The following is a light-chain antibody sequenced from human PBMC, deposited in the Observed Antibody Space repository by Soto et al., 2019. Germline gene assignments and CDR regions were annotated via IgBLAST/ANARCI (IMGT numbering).Light chain of an antibody. J-gene: IGKJ5*01. V-gene: IGKV1-5*03. CDR1: QSISSW. Sequence: DIQMTQSPSTLSASVGDRVTITCRASQSISSWLAWYQQKPGKAPNLLIYKASSLESGVTSRFSGSGSGTEFTLTISSLQPDDFATYYCQQYESYSVTFGQGTRLEIK. CDR3: QQYESYSVT. CDR2: KAS.